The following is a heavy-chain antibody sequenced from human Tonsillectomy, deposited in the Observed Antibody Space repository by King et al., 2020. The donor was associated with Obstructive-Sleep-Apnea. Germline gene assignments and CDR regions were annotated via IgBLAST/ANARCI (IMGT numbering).Heavy chain of an antibody. V-gene: IGHV5-51*01. D-gene: IGHD2-2*01. CDR3: ARLMAVIVVVPAAQTYYFDY. Sequence: QLVQSGAEVKKPGESLKISCKGSGYSFTSYWIGWVRQMPGKGLEWMGIIYPGDSDTRYSPSFQGQVTISADKSISTAYLQWSSLKASDTAMYYCARLMAVIVVVPAAQTYYFDYWGQGTLVTVSS. J-gene: IGHJ4*02. CDR2: IYPGDSDT. CDR1: GYSFTSYW.